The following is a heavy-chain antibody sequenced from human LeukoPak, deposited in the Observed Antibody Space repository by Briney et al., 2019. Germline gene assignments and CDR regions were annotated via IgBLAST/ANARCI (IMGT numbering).Heavy chain of an antibody. D-gene: IGHD2-15*01. CDR2: ISGSGGST. CDR3: AKDLPSSIVVVVAATPNPDY. J-gene: IGHJ4*02. V-gene: IGHV3-23*01. Sequence: GGSLRLSCAASGFTFSSYAMSWVRQAPGKGLEWVSAISGSGGSTYYADSVKGRSTISRDNSKNTLYLQMNSLRAEDTAVYYCAKDLPSSIVVVVAATPNPDYWGQGTLVTVSS. CDR1: GFTFSSYA.